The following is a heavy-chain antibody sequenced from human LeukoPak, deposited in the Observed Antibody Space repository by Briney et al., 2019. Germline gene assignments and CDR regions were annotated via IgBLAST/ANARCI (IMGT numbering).Heavy chain of an antibody. J-gene: IGHJ4*02. D-gene: IGHD1-26*01. CDR3: AKKGDRYGSYSKFDY. V-gene: IGHV3-11*04. CDR2: ISSSGSTI. Sequence: GGSLRLSCAASGFTFSDYYMSWIRQAPGKGLEWVSYISSSGSTIYYADSVKGRFTISRDNAKNSLYLQMNSLRAEDTAVYYCAKKGDRYGSYSKFDYWGQGTLVTVSS. CDR1: GFTFSDYY.